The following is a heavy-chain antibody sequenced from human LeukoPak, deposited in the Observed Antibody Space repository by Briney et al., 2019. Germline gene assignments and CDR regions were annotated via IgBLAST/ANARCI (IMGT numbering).Heavy chain of an antibody. CDR1: GGSISSGGYY. CDR2: IYYSGST. V-gene: IGHV4-31*03. J-gene: IGHJ6*02. Sequence: SETLSLTCTVSGGSISSGGYYWSWIRQHPGKGLEWIGYIYYSGSTYYNPSLKSRVTISVDTSKNQFSLKLSSVTAADTAVYYCARDGLWFGESYYYGMDVWGQGTTVTVSS. D-gene: IGHD3-10*01. CDR3: ARDGLWFGESYYYGMDV.